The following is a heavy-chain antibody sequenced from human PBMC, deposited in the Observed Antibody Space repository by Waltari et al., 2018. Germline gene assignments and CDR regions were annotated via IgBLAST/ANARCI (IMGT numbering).Heavy chain of an antibody. Sequence: EVQLVESGGGLVQPGRSLRLSCAASGFTFDDYAMHWVRQAPGKGLGWCAGINWNCGNLRYADSVKGRFIISRDNAKNTVYLQMDSLRPEDTAVYYCAKGYNYCFDFWGQGTLVTVSS. J-gene: IGHJ4*02. D-gene: IGHD5-12*01. CDR1: GFTFDDYA. CDR3: AKGYNYCFDF. V-gene: IGHV3-9*01. CDR2: INWNCGNL.